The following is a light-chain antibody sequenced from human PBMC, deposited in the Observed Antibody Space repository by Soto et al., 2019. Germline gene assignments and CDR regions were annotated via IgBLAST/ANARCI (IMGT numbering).Light chain of an antibody. CDR2: GAS. CDR3: QRYGSSPPFT. J-gene: IGKJ2*01. Sequence: EIVLTQSPGTLSLSPGERATLSCRASQRVSSSYLAWYQQKPGQAPRLLIYGASTRATGIPDRFSGSGSGTDFTLTISRLEPEDFAVCFCQRYGSSPPFTFGQGTKVEI. V-gene: IGKV3-20*01. CDR1: QRVSSSY.